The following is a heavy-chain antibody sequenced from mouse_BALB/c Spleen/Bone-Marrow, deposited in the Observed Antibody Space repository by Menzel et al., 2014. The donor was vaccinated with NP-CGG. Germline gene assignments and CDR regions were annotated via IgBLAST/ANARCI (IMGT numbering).Heavy chain of an antibody. CDR1: GYTFTDYN. J-gene: IGHJ3*01. V-gene: IGHV1-18*01. Sequence: SGAGLVKPGASVKISCKASGYTFTDYNMDWVKQSPGKSLEWVGHIDPNYDSTAYNQKFKGKATLTVDKSSSTAYMELRSLTSEDTAVYYCARWGFGDPFAYWGQGTLVTVCA. D-gene: IGHD2-13*01. CDR3: ARWGFGDPFAY. CDR2: IDPNYDST.